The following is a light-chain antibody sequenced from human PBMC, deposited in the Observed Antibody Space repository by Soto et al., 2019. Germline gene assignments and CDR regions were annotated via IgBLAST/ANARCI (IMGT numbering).Light chain of an antibody. J-gene: IGLJ3*02. V-gene: IGLV1-40*01. CDR2: VNT. Sequence: QAVVTQPPSVSGAPGQRVTISCTGSSSNIGAGYDVHWYQQVPGTAPKLLIYVNTNRPSGVPDRFSGSKSGTSASLAITGLQAEDEADYYCQSYDNSLSWVFGGGTKLTVL. CDR1: SSNIGAGYD. CDR3: QSYDNSLSWV.